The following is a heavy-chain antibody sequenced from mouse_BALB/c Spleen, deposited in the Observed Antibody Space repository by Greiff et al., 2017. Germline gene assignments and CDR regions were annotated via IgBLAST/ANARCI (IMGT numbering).Heavy chain of an antibody. J-gene: IGHJ2*01. CDR3: GREDYGFDY. Sequence: EVKLMESGPGLVKPSQSLSLTCTVTGYSITSDYAWNWIRQFPGNKLEWMGYISYSGSTSYNPSLKSRISITRDTSKNQFFLQLNSVTTEDTATYYCGREDYGFDYWGQGTTLTVSS. V-gene: IGHV3-2*02. CDR2: ISYSGST. D-gene: IGHD2-4*01. CDR1: GYSITSDYA.